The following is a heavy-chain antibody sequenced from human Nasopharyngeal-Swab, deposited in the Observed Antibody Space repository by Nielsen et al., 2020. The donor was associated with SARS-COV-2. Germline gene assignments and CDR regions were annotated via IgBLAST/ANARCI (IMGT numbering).Heavy chain of an antibody. D-gene: IGHD1-26*01. CDR3: ARDGGVGATTGLDY. V-gene: IGHV3-48*01. CDR1: GFTFSSYS. CDR2: ISSSSSTI. Sequence: GESLKISCAASGFTFSSYSMNWVRQAPGKGLEWVSYISSSSSTIYYADSVKGRFTISRDNSKNTLYLQMNSLRAEDTAVYYCARDGGVGATTGLDYWGQGTLVTVSS. J-gene: IGHJ4*02.